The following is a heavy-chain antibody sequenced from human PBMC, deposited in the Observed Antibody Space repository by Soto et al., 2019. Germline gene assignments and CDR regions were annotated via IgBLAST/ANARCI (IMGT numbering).Heavy chain of an antibody. J-gene: IGHJ4*02. D-gene: IGHD3-10*01. CDR2: ISSSSSYI. V-gene: IGHV3-21*01. Sequence: EVQLVESGGGLVKPGGSLRLSCAASGFTFSSYSMNWVRQAPGKGLEWVSSISSSSSYIYYADSVKGRFTISRDNAKNSLYLQRNSLRAEDTDVYYCARDFAYGSGIPRYFDYWGQGTLVTGSS. CDR3: ARDFAYGSGIPRYFDY. CDR1: GFTFSSYS.